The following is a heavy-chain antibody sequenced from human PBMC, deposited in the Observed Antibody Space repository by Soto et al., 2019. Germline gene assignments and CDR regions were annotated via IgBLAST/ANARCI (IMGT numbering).Heavy chain of an antibody. D-gene: IGHD1-26*01. CDR3: ARREIQGPIVY. CDR2: IYYSGTT. Sequence: QVQLQESGPGLVKPSDTLSLTCAVSGYSISSSNWWGWIRQPAGKGLEWIGYIYYSGTTYYNPSLKSRVTISVDTSMNQFSLKLTSVAAVDTAVYYCARREIQGPIVYWGQGTLVTVSS. V-gene: IGHV4-28*01. CDR1: GYSISSSNW. J-gene: IGHJ4*02.